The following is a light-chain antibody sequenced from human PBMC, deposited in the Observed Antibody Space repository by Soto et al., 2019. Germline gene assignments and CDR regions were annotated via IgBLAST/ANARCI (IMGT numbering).Light chain of an antibody. CDR1: NSNIGAGYD. V-gene: IGLV1-40*01. J-gene: IGLJ3*02. Sequence: QSVLTQPPSVSGAPGQRVTIFCTGSNSNIGAGYDVHWYQQLPGKAPKLLIFGSINRPSGVPDRFSGSKSGTSASLAITGLQAEDEAEYYCQSYDTGLSGWLFGGGTKLTVL. CDR2: GSI. CDR3: QSYDTGLSGWL.